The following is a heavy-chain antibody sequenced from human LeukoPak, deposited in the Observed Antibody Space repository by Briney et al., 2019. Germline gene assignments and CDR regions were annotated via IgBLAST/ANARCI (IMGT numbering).Heavy chain of an antibody. Sequence: PSETLSLTCTLSRGSISSSSYQWGWIRQPPGKGLEWIGSFYYSGNTYYSPSLKSRVTVSVDTSKNLFSLNLTSVTAADTAVYYCARISIAVVPAYFVYWGQGTLVTVSS. CDR1: RGSISSSSYQ. CDR3: ARISIAVVPAYFVY. CDR2: FYYSGNT. V-gene: IGHV4-39*01. J-gene: IGHJ4*02. D-gene: IGHD2-2*01.